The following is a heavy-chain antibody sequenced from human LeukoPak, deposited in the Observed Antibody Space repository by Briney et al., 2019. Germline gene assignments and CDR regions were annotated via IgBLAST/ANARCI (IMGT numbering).Heavy chain of an antibody. CDR3: ARIFDV. CDR1: GASFRSGGQY. CDR2: IFYNGKT. J-gene: IGHJ4*02. V-gene: IGHV4-61*08. Sequence: SETLSLTCTLSGASFRSGGQYWGWIRQTPGKGLEWIGDIFYNGKTNYNPSLKSRVTISLDASRSQFSLRLSSVTASDTGVYYCARIFDVWGRGTLVTVSS.